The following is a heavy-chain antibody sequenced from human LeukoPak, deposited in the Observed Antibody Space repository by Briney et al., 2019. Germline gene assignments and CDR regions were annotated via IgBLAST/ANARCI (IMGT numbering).Heavy chain of an antibody. CDR2: ISYDGSNK. V-gene: IGHV3-30*18. CDR3: VKDPGRDYGDIGGWFDP. Sequence: PGGSLRLSCAASGFTFSSYGMHWVRQAPGKGLEWVAVISYDGSNKYYADSVKGRFTISRDNSKNTLYLQMNSLRAEDTAVYYCVKDPGRDYGDIGGWFDPWGQGTLVTVSS. J-gene: IGHJ5*02. D-gene: IGHD4-17*01. CDR1: GFTFSSYG.